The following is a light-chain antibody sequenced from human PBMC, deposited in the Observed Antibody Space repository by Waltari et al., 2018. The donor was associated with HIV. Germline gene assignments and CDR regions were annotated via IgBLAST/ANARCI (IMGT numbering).Light chain of an antibody. V-gene: IGKV3-11*01. Sequence: DIVLTQSPATLSLSPGERATLSCRASQSVSSYLAWYQQNPGQAPRLLIDDASNRATGIPARFSGSGSGTDFTLTISSLEPEDFAVYYCQQRSNWPPGSTFGGGTKVEIK. J-gene: IGKJ4*01. CDR2: DAS. CDR1: QSVSSY. CDR3: QQRSNWPPGST.